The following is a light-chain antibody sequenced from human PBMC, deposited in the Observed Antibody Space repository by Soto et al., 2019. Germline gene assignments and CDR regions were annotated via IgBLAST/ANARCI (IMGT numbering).Light chain of an antibody. Sequence: EIVLTQSPGTLSLSPGERATLSCRASQSVSSSYLAWYQQKPGQAPRLLIYGASGRATGIPDRFSGSGSGTDFTLTISRLEPEDFALYYCQQYGSSPSFTSGLGPKWISN. CDR1: QSVSSSY. CDR3: QQYGSSPSFT. J-gene: IGKJ3*01. V-gene: IGKV3-20*01. CDR2: GAS.